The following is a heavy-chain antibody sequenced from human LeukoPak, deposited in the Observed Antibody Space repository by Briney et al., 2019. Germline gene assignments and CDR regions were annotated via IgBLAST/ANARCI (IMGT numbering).Heavy chain of an antibody. V-gene: IGHV4-30-2*01. CDR2: IYHTGST. J-gene: IGHJ4*02. CDR3: ARFTSSGISRY. Sequence: SQTLSLTCTVSGASISSGTYSWSWIRQPPGEGLEWIGYIYHTGSTYYNPSLKGRVTISVDRSKNQFSLNLNFVTAADTAVYYCARFTSSGISRYWGQGTLVTVSS. CDR1: GASISSGTYS. D-gene: IGHD3-22*01.